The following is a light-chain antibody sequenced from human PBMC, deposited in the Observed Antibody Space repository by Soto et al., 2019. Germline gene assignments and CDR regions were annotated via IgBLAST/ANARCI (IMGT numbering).Light chain of an antibody. J-gene: IGLJ3*02. V-gene: IGLV1-47*02. CDR3: AAWDDSLSGWV. CDR1: SSNIGINF. Sequence: QSALTQPPPVSGTPGQTVTISCSGSSSNIGINFVYWYQQLPGRAPKLLVHSNNERPSGVPDRFSGSKSGTSASLAISGLRSEDEADYYCAAWDDSLSGWVFGGGTKLTVL. CDR2: SNN.